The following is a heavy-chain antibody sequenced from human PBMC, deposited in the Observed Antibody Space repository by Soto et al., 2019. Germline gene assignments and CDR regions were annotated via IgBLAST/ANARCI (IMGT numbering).Heavy chain of an antibody. D-gene: IGHD3-10*01. Sequence: EVQLVESGGGSVKPGESLRLSCAASGFAFTNAWMNWVRQAPGKGLEWVGRIKTRTDGGTTDYAAPVKGRFTISRDDSKNTPYLQMNSLKTEDTAVYYCTTDELLGELFLDFQYWGQGTLVTVSS. V-gene: IGHV3-15*07. J-gene: IGHJ1*01. CDR3: TTDELLGELFLDFQY. CDR1: GFAFTNAW. CDR2: IKTRTDGGTT.